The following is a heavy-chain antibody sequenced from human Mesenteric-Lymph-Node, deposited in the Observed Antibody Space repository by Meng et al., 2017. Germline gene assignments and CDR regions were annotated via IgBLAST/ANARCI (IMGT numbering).Heavy chain of an antibody. D-gene: IGHD6-13*01. V-gene: IGHV1-8*03. CDR2: MNPNSGNT. J-gene: IGHJ4*02. CDR3: ARGSSSWYSPKRGYDY. Sequence: ASVKVSCKASGYTFTSYDTNWVRQATGQGLEWMGWMNPNSGNTGYAQKFQGRVTITRNTSISTAYMELSSLRSEDTAVYYCARGSSSWYSPKRGYDYWGQGTLVTVSS. CDR1: GYTFTSYD.